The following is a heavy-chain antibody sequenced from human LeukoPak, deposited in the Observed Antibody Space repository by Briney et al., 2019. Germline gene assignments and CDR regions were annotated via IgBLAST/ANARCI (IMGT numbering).Heavy chain of an antibody. CDR1: GFIFSSYS. J-gene: IGHJ4*02. CDR2: ISSGSSYI. D-gene: IGHD3-22*01. V-gene: IGHV3-21*01. Sequence: GGSLRLSCAASGFIFSSYSMNWVRQAPGKGLEWVSFISSGSSYIFYADSVEGRFTISRDNAKNSLSLQMNSLRAEDTAVYYCATVGVEDESSGHSDYWGQGTLVTVSS. CDR3: ATVGVEDESSGHSDY.